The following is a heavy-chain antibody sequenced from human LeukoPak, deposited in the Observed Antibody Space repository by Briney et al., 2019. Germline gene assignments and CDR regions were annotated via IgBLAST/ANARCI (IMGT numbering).Heavy chain of an antibody. CDR2: IYYSGST. CDR3: ARDAAFSNASPKWFDP. CDR1: GGSISSSSYY. V-gene: IGHV4-39*07. J-gene: IGHJ5*02. Sequence: SETLSLTCTVSGGSISSSSYYWGWLRQPPGTGLEWIGSIYYSGSTYYNPSLKSRVTISVDTSKNQFSLKLSSVTAADTAVYYCARDAAFSNASPKWFDPWGQGTLVTVSS. D-gene: IGHD4-11*01.